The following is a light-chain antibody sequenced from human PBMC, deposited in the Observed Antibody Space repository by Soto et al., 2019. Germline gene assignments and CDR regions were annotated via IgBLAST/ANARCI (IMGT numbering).Light chain of an antibody. CDR3: QQYSGYSST. CDR2: KAS. Sequence: DIQMTQSPSTLSASVGDRVTITCRASQSVNSCLAWYQQKPGKAPKLLIYKASRLQSGDPSRFSGSGSGTEFTLTISSLQPDDFATYYCQQYSGYSSTFGQGTKLESK. J-gene: IGKJ2*01. CDR1: QSVNSC. V-gene: IGKV1-5*03.